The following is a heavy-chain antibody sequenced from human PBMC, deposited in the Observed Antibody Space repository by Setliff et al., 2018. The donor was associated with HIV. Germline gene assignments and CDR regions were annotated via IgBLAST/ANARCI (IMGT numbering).Heavy chain of an antibody. J-gene: IGHJ4*02. D-gene: IGHD6-13*01. V-gene: IGHV4-30-2*01. CDR3: ARGGSRGSWYWDY. CDR1: GGSMNSGGYS. CDR2: IYHSGSA. Sequence: SETLSLTCAVSGGSMNSGGYSWSWIRQPPGKGLEWIGYIYHSGSAIYNPSLNSRVIISADRSMNQFSLKVNSVTAADTAVYYCARGGSRGSWYWDYWGQGTLVTVSS.